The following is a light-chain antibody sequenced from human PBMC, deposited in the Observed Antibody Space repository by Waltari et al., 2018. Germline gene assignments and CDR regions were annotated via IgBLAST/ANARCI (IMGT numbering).Light chain of an antibody. Sequence: NFMLTQPHSVSESPGKTVTTSCTRNSGDIVGDYVQWYQQRPGSAPTTVIYEDYQSPSGVPDRFSGSIDTSNSASLTISRLRTEDEADYYCQSYDNNIVLFGGGTKLTVL. J-gene: IGLJ2*01. CDR1: SGDIVGDY. CDR2: EDY. V-gene: IGLV6-57*03. CDR3: QSYDNNIVL.